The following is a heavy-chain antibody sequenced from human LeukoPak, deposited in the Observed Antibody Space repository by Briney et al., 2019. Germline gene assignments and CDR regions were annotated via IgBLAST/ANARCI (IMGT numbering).Heavy chain of an antibody. CDR2: INPNSGGT. V-gene: IGHV1-2*02. CDR1: GYTFTGDY. J-gene: IGHJ1*01. D-gene: IGHD6-19*01. CDR3: ARSIAVAGHEYFQH. Sequence: ASVKVSCKASGYTFTGDYMHWVRQAPGQGLEWMGWINPNSGGTNYAQKFQGRVTMTRDTSISTAYMELSRLRSDDTAVYYCARSIAVAGHEYFQHWGQGTLVTVSS.